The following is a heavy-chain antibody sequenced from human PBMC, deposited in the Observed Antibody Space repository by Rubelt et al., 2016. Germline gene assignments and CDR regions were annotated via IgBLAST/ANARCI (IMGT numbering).Heavy chain of an antibody. Sequence: QVTLRESGPALVKPTQTLTLTCTFSGFSLSTSGMCVSWIRQPPGKALEWLARIDWDDDKYYSTSLKTRLTISKETSKNQVVRSMTNMDPVDTATYYCERIRPTRLDSSGWYIDYWGQGTLVTVSS. V-gene: IGHV2-70*15. CDR1: GFSLSTSGMC. J-gene: IGHJ4*02. D-gene: IGHD6-19*01. CDR2: IDWDDDK. CDR3: ERIRPTRLDSSGWYIDY.